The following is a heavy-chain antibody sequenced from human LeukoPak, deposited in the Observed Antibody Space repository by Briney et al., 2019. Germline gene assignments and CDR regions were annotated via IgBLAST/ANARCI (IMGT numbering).Heavy chain of an antibody. V-gene: IGHV3-23*01. Sequence: GCSLRLSHVPSGCSLSRYAMRSVRQAPGKGVEGVSAISGSGSSTYNADHVKGRFTISKDNSRNTLYLQMNTLGAEDTAIYYCAKVRGSSRDYYNGMDVWGQGTTVNVSS. CDR2: ISGSGSST. D-gene: IGHD6-13*01. CDR3: AKVRGSSRDYYNGMDV. CDR1: GCSLSRYA. J-gene: IGHJ6*02.